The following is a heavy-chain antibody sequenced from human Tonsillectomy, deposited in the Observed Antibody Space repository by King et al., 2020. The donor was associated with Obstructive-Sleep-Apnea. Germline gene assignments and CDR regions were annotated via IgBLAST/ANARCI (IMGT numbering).Heavy chain of an antibody. V-gene: IGHV3-48*04. Sequence: VQLVESGGGLVQPGGALRLSCAASGFTFSSYSMNWVRQAPGKGLEWVVYISSSSRTIYYADAVKGRFTISRDNAKNSLYLQMNSLGAEDTAVYYCARSATPNYYGMDVWGQGTTVTVSS. CDR1: GFTFSSYS. J-gene: IGHJ6*02. CDR2: ISSSSRTI. CDR3: ARSATPNYYGMDV.